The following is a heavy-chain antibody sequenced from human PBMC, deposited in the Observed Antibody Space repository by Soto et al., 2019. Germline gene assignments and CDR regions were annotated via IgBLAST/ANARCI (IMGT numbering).Heavy chain of an antibody. Sequence: QVQLVQSGAEVKKPGASVRVSCKSSGYTFTDYGITWVRQAPGQGLEWMGWINTYKGNINYAQRLQGRVTMTTDTSTSTAYMELRSLTSDDTAVYYCARERGGYKHFDYWGQGALVTGSS. J-gene: IGHJ4*02. CDR3: ARERGGYKHFDY. CDR1: GYTFTDYG. D-gene: IGHD1-26*01. CDR2: INTYKGNI. V-gene: IGHV1-18*01.